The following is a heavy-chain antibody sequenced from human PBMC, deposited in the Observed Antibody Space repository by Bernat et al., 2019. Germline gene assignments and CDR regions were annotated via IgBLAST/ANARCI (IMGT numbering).Heavy chain of an antibody. D-gene: IGHD6-25*01. V-gene: IGHV4-39*07. J-gene: IGHJ4*02. CDR3: ASSGALVYFDY. Sequence: QLQLQESGPGLVKPSETLSLTCTVSGGSISSDSYYWGWIRQPPGKWLEWIGSIYYSRSTNYNPSLKSRVTISVDKSKNQFSLKLSSVTAADTTVYYCASSGALVYFDYWGQGTLVTVSS. CDR1: GGSISSDSYY. CDR2: IYYSRST.